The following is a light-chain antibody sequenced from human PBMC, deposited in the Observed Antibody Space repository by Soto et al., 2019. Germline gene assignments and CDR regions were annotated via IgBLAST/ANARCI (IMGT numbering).Light chain of an antibody. J-gene: IGKJ1*01. CDR3: QQYNSYSWT. V-gene: IGKV1-5*01. CDR1: QSISSW. CDR2: DAS. Sequence: DIHMTQSPSTLSASVGDRVTITCRASQSISSWLAWYQQKPGKAPKLLIYDASSLESGVPPRFSGSGSGTEFTLTISSLQPDDFATYYCQQYNSYSWTFGQGTKVDIK.